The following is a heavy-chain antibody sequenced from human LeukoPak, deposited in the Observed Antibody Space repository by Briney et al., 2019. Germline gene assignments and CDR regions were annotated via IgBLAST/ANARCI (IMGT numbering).Heavy chain of an antibody. CDR3: VRADNTSRRTNFDY. J-gene: IGHJ4*02. CDR1: GFRFSNYE. CDR2: ISNSGATK. Sequence: GGSLRLSCAASGFRFSNYEFHWVRQAPGKGLEWVSYISNSGATKYYADSVRGRFTMSRDDARNSLDLQMNSLRVEDTALYYCVRADNTSRRTNFDYWGQGTLVTVSS. D-gene: IGHD3-16*01. V-gene: IGHV3-48*03.